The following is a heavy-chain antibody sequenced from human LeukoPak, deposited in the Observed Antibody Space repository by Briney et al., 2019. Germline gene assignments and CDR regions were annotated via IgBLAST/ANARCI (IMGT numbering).Heavy chain of an antibody. J-gene: IGHJ6*02. CDR2: IYYSGST. CDR1: GGSISSYY. Sequence: SETLSLTCTVSGGSISSYYWSWIRQPPGKGLEWIGYIYYSGSTNYNPSLKSRVPISVDTSKNQFSLKLSSVTAADTAVYYCARSMVDGIYYGMDVWGQGTTVTVSS. D-gene: IGHD4/OR15-4a*01. CDR3: ARSMVDGIYYGMDV. V-gene: IGHV4-59*08.